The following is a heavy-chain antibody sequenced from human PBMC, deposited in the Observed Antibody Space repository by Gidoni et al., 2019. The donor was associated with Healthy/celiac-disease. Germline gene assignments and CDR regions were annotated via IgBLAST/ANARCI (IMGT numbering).Heavy chain of an antibody. J-gene: IGHJ4*02. CDR3: AHIINTARVWGSVFDY. CDR2: IYWNDDK. D-gene: IGHD5-18*01. CDR1: GFSLSPTGGG. Sequence: HITLMESGPTLLNPTQTLTPTSTFSGFSLSPTGGGVGWIRPPPGKALEWLALIYWNDDKRYSPSLKSRLTITKDTSKNQVVLTMTNMDPVDTAAYYCAHIINTARVWGSVFDYWGQGTLVTVSS. V-gene: IGHV2-5*01.